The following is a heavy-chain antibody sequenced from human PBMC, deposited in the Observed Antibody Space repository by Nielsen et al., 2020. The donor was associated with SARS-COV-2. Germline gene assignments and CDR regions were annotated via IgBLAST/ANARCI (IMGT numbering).Heavy chain of an antibody. CDR3: AREPRYCSGTSCQRYYGMDV. CDR1: GYTFAGYF. V-gene: IGHV1-2*06. CDR2: IIPNSGGT. Sequence: ASVKVSCKASGYTFAGYFLHWVRQAPGQGLEWMGRIIPNSGGTNYAQKFQGRVTMTRDTSISTAYMELSRLRSDDTAVYYCAREPRYCSGTSCQRYYGMDVWGQGTTVTVSS. J-gene: IGHJ6*02. D-gene: IGHD2-2*01.